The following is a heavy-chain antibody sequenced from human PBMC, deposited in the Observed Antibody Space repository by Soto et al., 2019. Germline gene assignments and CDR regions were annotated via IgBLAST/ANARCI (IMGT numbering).Heavy chain of an antibody. CDR1: GGSISSSHW. CDR3: ARGDCIGSSCYSVDI. CDR2: IYHSGSN. V-gene: IGHV4-4*02. D-gene: IGHD2-15*01. J-gene: IGHJ3*02. Sequence: QVQLQESGPGLVKPSGTLSLTCAVSGGSISSSHWWSLVRQPPGKGLEWIGQIYHSGSNNYNPSLKSQVTISVNKSKTHFSLKLSSWTAADTDVYYCARGDCIGSSCYSVDIWGQGTMVTVSS.